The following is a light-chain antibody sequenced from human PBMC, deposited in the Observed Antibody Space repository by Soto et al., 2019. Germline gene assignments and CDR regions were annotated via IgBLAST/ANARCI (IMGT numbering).Light chain of an antibody. V-gene: IGKV3-15*01. Sequence: EVVMSQSPATLSLSPGKGATFSCRSSQGVGGTLAWYQHKPGQTPRLLIYDTSTRPSGVPTRFSGSKSGAEFTLTIISLQSEDFAVYYCQPYNNSPPTFGGGTKV. CDR1: QGVGGT. CDR2: DTS. J-gene: IGKJ4*01. CDR3: QPYNNSPPT.